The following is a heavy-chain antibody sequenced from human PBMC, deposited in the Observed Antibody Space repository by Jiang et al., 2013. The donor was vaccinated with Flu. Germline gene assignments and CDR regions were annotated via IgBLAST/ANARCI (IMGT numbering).Heavy chain of an antibody. CDR3: ARGWGEYSSSSVGY. CDR1: GGSFSGYY. CDR2: INHSGST. Sequence: LLKPSETLSLTCAVYGGSFSGYYWSWIRQPPGKGLEWIGEINHSGSTNYNPSLKSRVTISVDTSKNQFSLKLSSVTAADTAVYYCARGWGEYSSSSVGYWGQGTLVTVSS. J-gene: IGHJ4*02. V-gene: IGHV4-34*01. D-gene: IGHD6-6*01.